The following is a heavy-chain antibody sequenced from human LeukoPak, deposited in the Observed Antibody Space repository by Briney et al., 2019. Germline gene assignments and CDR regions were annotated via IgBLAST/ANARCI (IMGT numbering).Heavy chain of an antibody. V-gene: IGHV3-74*01. Sequence: GGSLRLSCAASGFTFSSYWMHWVRQAPGKGLVWVSRINSDGSTTSYADSVKGRFTISRDNAKNTLYLQMNSLRAEDTAVYYCVINRTTRFDYWGQGTLVTVSS. CDR1: GFTFSSYW. CDR3: VINRTTRFDY. D-gene: IGHD1-20*01. CDR2: INSDGSTT. J-gene: IGHJ4*02.